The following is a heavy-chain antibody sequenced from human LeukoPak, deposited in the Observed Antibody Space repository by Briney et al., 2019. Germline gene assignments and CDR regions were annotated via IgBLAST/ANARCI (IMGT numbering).Heavy chain of an antibody. CDR2: IYYSGST. J-gene: IGHJ4*02. CDR1: GGSIASGTSYY. Sequence: SSETLSLTCTVSGGSIASGTSYYWGWVRQPPGKGLEWIGYIYYSGSTYYNPSLKSRVTISVDTSKNQFSLKLSSVTAADTAVYYCARDARAAGTTLSFDYWGQGTLVTVSS. D-gene: IGHD6-13*01. V-gene: IGHV4-31*03. CDR3: ARDARAAGTTLSFDY.